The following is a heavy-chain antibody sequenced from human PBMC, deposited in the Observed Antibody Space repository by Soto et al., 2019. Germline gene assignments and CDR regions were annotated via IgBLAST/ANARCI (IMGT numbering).Heavy chain of an antibody. Sequence: SETLSLTCTVSGGSISSGGYYWSWIRQPPGKGLEWIGYIYYSGSTYYNPSLKSRVTISVDTSKNQFSLKLSSVTAADTAVYYCASSFVDTAMVSTYYFDYWRQGTLVTVSS. CDR3: ASSFVDTAMVSTYYFDY. D-gene: IGHD5-18*01. V-gene: IGHV4-30-4*01. CDR2: IYYSGST. J-gene: IGHJ4*02. CDR1: GGSISSGGYY.